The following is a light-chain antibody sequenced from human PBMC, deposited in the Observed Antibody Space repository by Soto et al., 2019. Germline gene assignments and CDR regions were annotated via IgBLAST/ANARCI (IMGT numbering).Light chain of an antibody. CDR1: QGVTTN. CDR2: DVS. CDR3: QQYNNWPPIT. J-gene: IGKJ5*01. V-gene: IGKV3-15*01. Sequence: EIIMTQSPGTLSVSPGERATLSCRAAQGVTTNFAWYQQKSGQSPRLLIYDVSNRATGVPARFSGSGSETDFTLTISGLRSEDFAVYYCQQYNNWPPITFGQGTRLEIK.